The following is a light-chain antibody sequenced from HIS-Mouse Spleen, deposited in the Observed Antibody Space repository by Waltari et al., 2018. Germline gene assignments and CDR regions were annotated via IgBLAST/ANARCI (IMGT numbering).Light chain of an antibody. V-gene: IGKV1-5*03. CDR2: KAS. Sequence: DIQMTQSPSTLSASVGDRVTITCRASQSISSWLAWYQPNTGKAPKLLIYKASSVESGVPSRFSGSGSETEFTLTISSLQPDDFATYYCQQYNSYLTFGPGTKVDIK. CDR3: QQYNSYLT. CDR1: QSISSW. J-gene: IGKJ3*01.